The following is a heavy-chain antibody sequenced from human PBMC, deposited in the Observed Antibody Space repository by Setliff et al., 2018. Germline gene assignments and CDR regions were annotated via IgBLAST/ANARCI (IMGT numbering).Heavy chain of an antibody. CDR2: ITSSGSTI. J-gene: IGHJ4*02. D-gene: IGHD6-19*01. CDR1: GFTFSDYY. V-gene: IGHV3-11*04. CDR3: ARARSNGWEEPDY. Sequence: GGSLRLSCAASGFTFSDYYMSWIRQAPGKGLEWISYITSSGSTIYYADSVKGRFTISRDNAQNSLYLQMNNLRADDTAVYFCARARSNGWEEPDYWGQGTLVTVSS.